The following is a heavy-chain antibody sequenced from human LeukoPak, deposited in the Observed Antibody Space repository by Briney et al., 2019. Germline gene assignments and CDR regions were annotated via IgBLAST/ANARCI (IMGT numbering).Heavy chain of an antibody. CDR2: ISATGGSA. V-gene: IGHV3-23*01. CDR3: ARDRPFEFGELTYYFDY. D-gene: IGHD3-10*01. CDR1: AFTFSTYA. J-gene: IGHJ4*02. Sequence: GGSLRLSCVGSAFTFSTYAISWVRQAPGKGLEWVSGISATGGSAYYADSAKGRSTISRDNSKNTLYLQMNSLRAEDTAVYYCARDRPFEFGELTYYFDYWGQGTLVTVSS.